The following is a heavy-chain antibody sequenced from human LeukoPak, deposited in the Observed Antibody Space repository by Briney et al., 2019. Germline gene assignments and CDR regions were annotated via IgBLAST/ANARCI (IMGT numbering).Heavy chain of an antibody. CDR3: ARGIAAAGTSH. V-gene: IGHV3-48*03. D-gene: IGHD6-13*01. CDR2: ISKTGTTI. Sequence: GGSLRLSCAASGFAFSTYEMNWVRQAPGKGLEWVSYISKTGTTIYYADSVKGRFAISRDNAKNSLYLQMNSLRAEDTAVYYCARGIAAAGTSHWGQGTLVTVSS. CDR1: GFAFSTYE. J-gene: IGHJ1*01.